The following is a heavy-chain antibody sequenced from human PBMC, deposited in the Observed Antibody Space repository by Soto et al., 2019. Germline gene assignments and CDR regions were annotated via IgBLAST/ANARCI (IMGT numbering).Heavy chain of an antibody. CDR1: GYTFTGYH. CDR3: ARRDYDILTGTPYGMEV. V-gene: IGHV1-2*02. D-gene: IGHD3-9*01. Sequence: ASVEVSCKASGYTFTGYHMHWVLEAPGEGLEWMGWINPNSGGTNYAQKFQGRVTMTRDTSISTAYMELSRLRSDDTAVYYCARRDYDILTGTPYGMEVWGQGTTVTVSS. J-gene: IGHJ6*02. CDR2: INPNSGGT.